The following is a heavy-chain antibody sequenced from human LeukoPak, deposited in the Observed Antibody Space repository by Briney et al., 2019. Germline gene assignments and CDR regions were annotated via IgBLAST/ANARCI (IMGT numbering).Heavy chain of an antibody. CDR1: GFAFSNTFE. Sequence: GGSLRLSCVASGFAFSNTFEMSRVRQAPGKGLEWVSTVFNDGNTHYADSVKGRFTISRDNFKNSLYLQMNNLRAEDTAIYYCAHRTGFDYWGQGTLVTVSS. J-gene: IGHJ4*02. D-gene: IGHD1-1*01. V-gene: IGHV3-23*01. CDR3: AHRTGFDY. CDR2: VFNDGNT.